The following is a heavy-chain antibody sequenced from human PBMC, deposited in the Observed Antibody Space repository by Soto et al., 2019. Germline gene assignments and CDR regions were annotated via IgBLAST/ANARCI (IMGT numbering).Heavy chain of an antibody. CDR3: AGGRVTMIVVVITPDAFDT. J-gene: IGHJ3*02. Sequence: SVKVSCKASGGTFSSYAISWVRQAPGQGLEWMGGIIPIFGTANYAQKFQGRVTITADESTSTAYMELSSLRSEDTAVYYCAGGRVTMIVVVITPDAFDTWGQGTMVTVSS. CDR1: GGTFSSYA. CDR2: IIPIFGTA. V-gene: IGHV1-69*13. D-gene: IGHD3-22*01.